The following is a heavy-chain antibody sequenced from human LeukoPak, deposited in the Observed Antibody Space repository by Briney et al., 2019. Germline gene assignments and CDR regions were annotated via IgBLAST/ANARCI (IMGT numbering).Heavy chain of an antibody. Sequence: GGSLRLSCAAPGFMFHDYAIHWVRQAPGKGLEWVSLISGDGGSTFYADSVKGRFTISRDNAKNSLYLQMNSLRAEDTAVYYCAGDPGAVTTPSNWFDPWGQGTLVTVSS. CDR3: AGDPGAVTTPSNWFDP. CDR2: ISGDGGST. V-gene: IGHV3-43*02. CDR1: GFMFHDYA. J-gene: IGHJ5*02. D-gene: IGHD4-17*01.